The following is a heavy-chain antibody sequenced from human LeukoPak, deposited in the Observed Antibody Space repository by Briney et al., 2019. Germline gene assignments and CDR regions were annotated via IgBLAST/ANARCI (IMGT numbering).Heavy chain of an antibody. V-gene: IGHV3-21*01. D-gene: IGHD4-17*01. CDR3: ARDAYGDYSFDY. J-gene: IGHJ4*02. Sequence: GGSLRLSCAASGFTFSSYSMNWVRQAPGKGLEWVSSISSSSSYIYYADSVKGRFIISRDNAKNSLYLQMNSLRADDTAVYYCARDAYGDYSFDYWGQGTLVTVSS. CDR1: GFTFSSYS. CDR2: ISSSSSYI.